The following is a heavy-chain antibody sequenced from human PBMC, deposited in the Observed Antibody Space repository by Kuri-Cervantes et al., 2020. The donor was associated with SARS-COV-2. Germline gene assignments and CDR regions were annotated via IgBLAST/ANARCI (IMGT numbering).Heavy chain of an antibody. Sequence: SVKVSCKASGGTFSSYAISWVRQAPGQGLEWMGGIIPIFGTANYAQKFQGRVTITTDESTSTAYMELSSLRSEDTAVYYCARELLGIQSSGSYYMDVWGKGTTVTVSS. D-gene: IGHD3-10*01. CDR3: ARELLGIQSSGSYYMDV. CDR2: IIPIFGTA. CDR1: GGTFSSYA. V-gene: IGHV1-69*05. J-gene: IGHJ6*03.